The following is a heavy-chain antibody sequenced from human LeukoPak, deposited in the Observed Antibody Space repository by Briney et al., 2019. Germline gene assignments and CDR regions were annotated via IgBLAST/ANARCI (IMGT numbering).Heavy chain of an antibody. D-gene: IGHD3-22*01. CDR1: GGTSSSYT. Sequence: SVKVSCKASGGTSSSYTISWVRQAPGQGLEWMGRIIPILGIANYAQKFQDRVTITADKSTSTAYMELSSLRSEDTAVYYCARWDDSTAYDYWGQGTLVTVSS. V-gene: IGHV1-69*02. CDR3: ARWDDSTAYDY. J-gene: IGHJ4*02. CDR2: IIPILGIA.